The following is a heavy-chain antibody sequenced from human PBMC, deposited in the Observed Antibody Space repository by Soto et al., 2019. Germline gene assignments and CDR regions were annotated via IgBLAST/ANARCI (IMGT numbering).Heavy chain of an antibody. CDR1: GYTFTSYY. CDR2: INPSGGGT. V-gene: IGHV1-46*01. J-gene: IGHJ4*02. Sequence: ASVKVSCKASGYTFTSYYMHWVRQAPGQGLEWMGIINPSGGGTSYAQKFQARVTMTRDTSTSTIYMELSSLTSEDTAVYYCARDSTPAYWGQGTLVTVSS. CDR3: ARDSTPAY.